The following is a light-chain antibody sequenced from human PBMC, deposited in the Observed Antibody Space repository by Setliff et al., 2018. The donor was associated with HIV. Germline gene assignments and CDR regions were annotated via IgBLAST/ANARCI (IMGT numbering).Light chain of an antibody. V-gene: IGKV3-15*01. J-gene: IGKJ1*01. CDR3: QQYGSSPLT. Sequence: ETVMTQSPVTLSVSPGERATLSCRASQSVDTNLAWYQQKPGQAPRLLIYGTSTRATGIPARFSGSGSETEFTLTISSLQSEDFAVYYCQQYGSSPLTFGQGTKVDIK. CDR2: GTS. CDR1: QSVDTN.